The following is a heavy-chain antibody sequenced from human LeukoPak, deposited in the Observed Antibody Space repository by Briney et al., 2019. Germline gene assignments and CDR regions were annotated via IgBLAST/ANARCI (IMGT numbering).Heavy chain of an antibody. J-gene: IGHJ4*02. V-gene: IGHV3-23*01. CDR3: AKSYYYGSGSNYMSFDC. CDR1: GFTFSSYS. D-gene: IGHD3-10*01. CDR2: IGDTT. Sequence: GGSLRLSCAASGFTFSSYSMNWVRQAPGKGLEWVSTIGDTTYYADSVKGRFTISRDNSKNTLYLQMNSLRAEDTAVYYCAKSYYYGSGSNYMSFDCWGQGALVTVSS.